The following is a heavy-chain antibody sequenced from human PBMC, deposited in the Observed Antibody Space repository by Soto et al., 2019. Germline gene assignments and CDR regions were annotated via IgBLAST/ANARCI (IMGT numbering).Heavy chain of an antibody. CDR3: ARLRSYYYGSGSFDY. J-gene: IGHJ4*02. Sequence: EVQLVESGGGLVQPGGSLRLSCAASGFTFSSYWMSWVRQAPGKGLEWVANIKQDGSEKYYVDSVKGRFTISRDNAKNSLYLQMNSRRAEDTAVYYCARLRSYYYGSGSFDYWGQGTLVTVSS. CDR1: GFTFSSYW. D-gene: IGHD3-10*01. V-gene: IGHV3-7*01. CDR2: IKQDGSEK.